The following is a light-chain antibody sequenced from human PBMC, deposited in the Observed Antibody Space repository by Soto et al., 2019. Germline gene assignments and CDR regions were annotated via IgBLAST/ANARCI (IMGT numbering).Light chain of an antibody. V-gene: IGKV1-5*03. CDR2: RAS. J-gene: IGKJ3*01. CDR1: QSINTW. CDR3: QHYNTYSGT. Sequence: DIQMTQSPSTLSASVGGRVTITCRASQSINTWLAWYQQKPGKAPKLLIYRASTLESGVPSRFSGSGSATEFTLTISSLQPDDFATYYCQHYNTYSGTFGPGTKVVI.